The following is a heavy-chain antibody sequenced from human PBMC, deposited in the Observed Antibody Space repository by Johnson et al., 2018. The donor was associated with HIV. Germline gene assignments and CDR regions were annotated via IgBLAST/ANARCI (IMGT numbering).Heavy chain of an antibody. J-gene: IGHJ3*02. CDR1: GFTFSDYY. CDR3: ASGGGGGTDCGDDCYSDAFEI. CDR2: ISSTGNTL. D-gene: IGHD2-21*01. Sequence: QVQLVESGGGLVQPGGSLTLSCAASGFTFSDYYVSWVRQAPGKGLEWVSYISSTGNTLYYADFVEGRFTISRDNSNNSLDLQMNSLRAEDTAVYYCASGGGGGTDCGDDCYSDAFEIWGQGTMVTVSS. V-gene: IGHV3-11*04.